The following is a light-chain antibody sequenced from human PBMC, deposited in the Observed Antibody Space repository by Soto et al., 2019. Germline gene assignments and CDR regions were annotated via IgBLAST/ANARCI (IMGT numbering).Light chain of an antibody. CDR2: DVS. J-gene: IGLJ1*01. CDR3: SSYTSSSTYV. V-gene: IGLV2-14*01. Sequence: QSALTQPASVSGSPGQSITISCTGTSSDIGGYNYVSWYQQHPGKAPKLMIYDVSNRPSGVSNRFSGSTSGTTASLTISGLQAEDEADYYCSSYTSSSTYVFGPGTKVTAL. CDR1: SSDIGGYNY.